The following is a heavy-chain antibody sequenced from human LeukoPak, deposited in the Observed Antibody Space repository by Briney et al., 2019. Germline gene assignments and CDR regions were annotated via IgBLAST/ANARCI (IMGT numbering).Heavy chain of an antibody. J-gene: IGHJ4*02. D-gene: IGHD1-1*01. CDR1: GGSISSSSYY. CDR2: IYYSGST. V-gene: IGHV4-39*01. CDR3: ARRGGNELQGYYFHY. Sequence: SETLSLTCTVSGGSISSSSYYWGWIRQPPGKGLEWIGSIYYSGSTYYNPSLKSRVTISVDTSKNQFSLKLSSVTAADTAVYYCARRGGNELQGYYFHYWGQGTLVTVSS.